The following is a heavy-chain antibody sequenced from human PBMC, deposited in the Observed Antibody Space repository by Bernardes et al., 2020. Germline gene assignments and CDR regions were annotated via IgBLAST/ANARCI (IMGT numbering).Heavy chain of an antibody. V-gene: IGHV3-9*01. Sequence: SLRLSCVASGFTFDDYAMHWVRQAPGKGLEWVSGISWNSGRIEYADSVKGRFTIFRDNVKNSLSLQMNSLKPEDTAFYYCAKGPYSLSAAIDYWGQGTLVTVSS. J-gene: IGHJ4*02. CDR1: GFTFDDYA. D-gene: IGHD6-25*01. CDR3: AKGPYSLSAAIDY. CDR2: ISWNSGRI.